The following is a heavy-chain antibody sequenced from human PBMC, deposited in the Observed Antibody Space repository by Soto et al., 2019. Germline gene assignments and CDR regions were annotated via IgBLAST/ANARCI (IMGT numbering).Heavy chain of an antibody. V-gene: IGHV3-30*18. D-gene: IGHD3-3*01. CDR3: AKEHDSCSDYSVRAFDC. Sequence: QVQLVESGGGVVQPGRSLRLSCAAPGFTFTGYGMHWVRQAPGKGLEWVAAVSHDGRHKNYAESVQGRFTISRDNSKRAMYLQMSSLTTEDAAVYYCAKEHDSCSDYSVRAFDCWGQGTPVTVSS. CDR2: VSHDGRHK. J-gene: IGHJ4*02. CDR1: GFTFTGYG.